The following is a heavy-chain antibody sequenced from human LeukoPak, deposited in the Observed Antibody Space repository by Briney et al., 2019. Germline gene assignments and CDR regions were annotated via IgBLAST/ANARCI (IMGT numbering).Heavy chain of an antibody. J-gene: IGHJ3*02. Sequence: PGGPLRLSCAASGFTFSSYSMNWVRQAPGKGLEWVSSISSSSSYIYYADSVKGRFTISRDNAKNSLYLQMNSLRAEDTAVYYCARDRDSSGAFDIWGQGTMVTVSS. V-gene: IGHV3-21*01. CDR1: GFTFSSYS. CDR2: ISSSSSYI. D-gene: IGHD6-19*01. CDR3: ARDRDSSGAFDI.